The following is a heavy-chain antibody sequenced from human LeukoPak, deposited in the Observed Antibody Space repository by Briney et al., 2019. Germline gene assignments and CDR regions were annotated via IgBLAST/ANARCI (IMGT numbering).Heavy chain of an antibody. CDR2: INPNSGGT. D-gene: IGHD6-13*01. CDR1: GYTFTGYY. Sequence: ASVKVSCKASGYTFTGYYMHWVRQAPGQGLEWMGWINPNSGGTNYAQKFQGRVTMTRDASISTAYMELSRLRSDDTAVYYCAREERYSSSWYFHYYMDVWGKGTTVTVSS. J-gene: IGHJ6*03. CDR3: AREERYSSSWYFHYYMDV. V-gene: IGHV1-2*02.